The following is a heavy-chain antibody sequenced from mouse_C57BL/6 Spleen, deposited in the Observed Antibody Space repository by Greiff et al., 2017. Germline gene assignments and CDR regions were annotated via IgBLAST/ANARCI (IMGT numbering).Heavy chain of an antibody. CDR3: ARPAGTAFAY. Sequence: EVQRVESGPELVKPGASVKIPCKASGYTFTDYNMDWVKQSHGKSLEWIGDINPNNGGTIYNQKFKGKATLTVDKSSSTAYMELRSLTSEDTAVYYCARPAGTAFAYWGQGTLVTVSA. CDR1: GYTFTDYN. V-gene: IGHV1-18*01. CDR2: INPNNGGT. J-gene: IGHJ3*01. D-gene: IGHD4-1*01.